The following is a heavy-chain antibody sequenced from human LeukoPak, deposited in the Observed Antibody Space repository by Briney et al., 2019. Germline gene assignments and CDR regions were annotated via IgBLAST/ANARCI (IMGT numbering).Heavy chain of an antibody. D-gene: IGHD2-15*01. CDR2: ISAYNGNT. V-gene: IGHV1-18*01. J-gene: IGHJ6*02. Sequence: ASVKVSCKASGYTFTSYGISWVRQAPGQGLEWMGWISAYNGNTNYAQKLQGRVTMTTDTSTSTAYMELRSLRSDDTAVYYCARGGRLYCSGGSRYSSYYYYGMDVWGQGTTVTVSS. CDR1: GYTFTSYG. CDR3: ARGGRLYCSGGSRYSSYYYYGMDV.